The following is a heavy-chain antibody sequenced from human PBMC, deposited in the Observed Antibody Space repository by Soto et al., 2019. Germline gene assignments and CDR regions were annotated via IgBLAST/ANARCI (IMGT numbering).Heavy chain of an antibody. V-gene: IGHV4-59*01. Sequence: SETLSLTCTVSGGSISSYYWSWIRQPPGKGLEWIEYIYYSGSTNYTPSLKSRVTISVDTSKNQFSLKLSSVTAADTAVYYCARDSRAIGYYDSSGLDYWGQGTLVTVSS. CDR2: IYYSGST. D-gene: IGHD3-22*01. CDR1: GGSISSYY. J-gene: IGHJ4*02. CDR3: ARDSRAIGYYDSSGLDY.